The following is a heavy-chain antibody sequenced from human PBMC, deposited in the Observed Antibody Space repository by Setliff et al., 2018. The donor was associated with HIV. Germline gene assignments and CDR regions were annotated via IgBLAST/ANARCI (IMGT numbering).Heavy chain of an antibody. CDR2: IYTTGST. CDR1: GGSISGYY. D-gene: IGHD6-13*01. Sequence: SETLSLTCTVSGGSISGYYWSWIRRPAGKGLEWIGRIYTTGSTNYNPSLKSRVTMSVDTSKNQFSLKLGSVTAADTAVYFCARLIAAAGANHYYYYMDVWGKGTTVTVSS. CDR3: ARLIAAAGANHYYYYMDV. V-gene: IGHV4-4*07. J-gene: IGHJ6*03.